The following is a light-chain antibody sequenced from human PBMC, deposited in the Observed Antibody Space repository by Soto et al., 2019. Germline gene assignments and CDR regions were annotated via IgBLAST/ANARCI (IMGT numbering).Light chain of an antibody. CDR3: QQYNNFPLT. Sequence: EIVMTQSPATRSVSPEERATLSCRASQSVSSNLAWYQQKPGQAPRLLIYGASTRATGIPARFSGSGSGTEFTLTISSLQSEDFAVYYCQQYNNFPLTFGGGTKVDI. CDR2: GAS. J-gene: IGKJ4*01. V-gene: IGKV3-15*01. CDR1: QSVSSN.